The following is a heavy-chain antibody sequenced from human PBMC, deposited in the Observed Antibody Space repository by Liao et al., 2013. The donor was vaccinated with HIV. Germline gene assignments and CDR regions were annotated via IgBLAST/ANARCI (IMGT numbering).Heavy chain of an antibody. V-gene: IGHV4-39*07. CDR1: GGSISSSSYY. D-gene: IGHD3-9*01. CDR3: ARDPKYYDYFDWLPIIGAFDI. CDR2: IYYSGST. J-gene: IGHJ3*02. Sequence: QLQLQESGPGLVKPSETLSLTCTVSGGSISSSSYYWGWIRQPPGKGLEWIGSIYYSGSTYYNPSLKSRVTISVDTSKNQFSLKLSSVTAADTAVYYCARDPKYYDYFDWLPIIGAFDIWAKGQWSPSLQ.